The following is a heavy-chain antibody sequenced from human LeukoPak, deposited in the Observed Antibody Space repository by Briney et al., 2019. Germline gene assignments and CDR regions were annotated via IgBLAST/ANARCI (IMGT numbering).Heavy chain of an antibody. CDR3: AKGGYIGYNGLFDI. CDR1: GFTFAPYI. V-gene: IGHV3-23*01. D-gene: IGHD5-12*01. CDR2: ISAGGTAI. J-gene: IGHJ3*02. Sequence: GGSLRLSCAASGFTFAPYIVSWVRQAPGKGLQWVSAISAGGTAIYYADSVKGRFTISREDSNNMLYLQMNSLRDEDTATYYCAKGGYIGYNGLFDIWGQGTTVTVSS.